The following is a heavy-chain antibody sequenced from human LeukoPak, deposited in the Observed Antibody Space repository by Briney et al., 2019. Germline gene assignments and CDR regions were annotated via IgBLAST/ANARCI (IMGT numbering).Heavy chain of an antibody. CDR1: GVSINSHY. CDR2: IYDSGSA. Sequence: SETLSLTCTVSGVSINSHYWSWIRQPPGKGLEGIGFIYDSGSANYKSSLKSRVTMTVDTSKNQFSLKVNSVTAADTAVYYCARVLQNYYHMDVWGKGTTVTVSS. V-gene: IGHV4-59*11. J-gene: IGHJ6*03. D-gene: IGHD3-3*01. CDR3: ARVLQNYYHMDV.